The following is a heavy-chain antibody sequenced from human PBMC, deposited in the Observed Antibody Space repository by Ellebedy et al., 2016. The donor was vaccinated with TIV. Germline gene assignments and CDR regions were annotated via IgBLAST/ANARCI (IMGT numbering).Heavy chain of an antibody. J-gene: IGHJ3*02. CDR3: ATDGSYGDYLSPTHAFEI. CDR1: GFSFRSYW. CDR2: INQDGSDK. V-gene: IGHV3-7*01. Sequence: GGSLRLSCAASGFSFRSYWMTWVRQAPGKGLEWVANINQDGSDKYYVDSVKGRFTVSRDNAKNSLFLQMNSLRAEDTAVYYCATDGSYGDYLSPTHAFEIWGQGTMVTVSS. D-gene: IGHD4-17*01.